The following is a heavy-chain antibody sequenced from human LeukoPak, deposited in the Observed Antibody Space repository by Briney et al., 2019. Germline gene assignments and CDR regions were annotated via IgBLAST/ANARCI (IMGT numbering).Heavy chain of an antibody. CDR1: GFTFSSTS. Sequence: GGSLRLSCAASGFTFSSTSMNWVRQAPGKGLEWVSSISSGSSYIFYADSVKGRFTISRDNAKNLLYLQMNSLRAEDTAVYYCAREFFDREGGTTVLDYWGQGTLVTVSS. CDR3: AREFFDREGGTTVLDY. CDR2: ISSGSSYI. D-gene: IGHD1-26*01. J-gene: IGHJ4*02. V-gene: IGHV3-21*01.